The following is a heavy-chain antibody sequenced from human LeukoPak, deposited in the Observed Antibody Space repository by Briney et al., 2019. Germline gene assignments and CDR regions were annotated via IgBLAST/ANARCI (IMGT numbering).Heavy chain of an antibody. CDR1: GYTFTNYW. Sequence: GESLKISCKASGYTFTNYWMAWVRQMPGKGLEWMGSIYPGDSDTTYSPSFQGQVTISADKSISTAYLQWSSLKASDTAMYYCARRMAAAEDNWFDPWGQGTLVTVSS. V-gene: IGHV5-51*01. D-gene: IGHD6-13*01. CDR2: IYPGDSDT. J-gene: IGHJ5*02. CDR3: ARRMAAAEDNWFDP.